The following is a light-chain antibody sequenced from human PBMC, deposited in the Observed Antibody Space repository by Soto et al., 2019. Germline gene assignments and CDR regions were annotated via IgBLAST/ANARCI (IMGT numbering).Light chain of an antibody. V-gene: IGKV3-15*01. CDR1: QSVSIN. J-gene: IGKJ5*01. CDR3: QQYYDWPIT. Sequence: EIVMTQSPATLSVSPGDRATLSCRASQSVSINLAWYQQKPGQAPRLLIYGAFTRATGIPARFSGSGSGTEFTLTISSLQSADFAVYYCQQYYDWPITFGQGTRLDIK. CDR2: GAF.